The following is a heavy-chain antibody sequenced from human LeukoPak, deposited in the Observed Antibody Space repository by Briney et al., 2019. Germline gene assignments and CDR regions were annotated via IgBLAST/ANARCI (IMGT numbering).Heavy chain of an antibody. J-gene: IGHJ5*02. CDR3: ASCEYYDLQFDP. CDR1: GYSISSGYY. Sequence: SETLSLTCAVSGYSISSGYYWSWIRQPPGKGLEWIGEINHSGSTNYNPSLKSRVTISVDTSKNQFSLKLSSVTAADTAVYYCASCEYYDLQFDPWGQGTLVTVSS. D-gene: IGHD3-3*01. CDR2: INHSGST. V-gene: IGHV4-34*01.